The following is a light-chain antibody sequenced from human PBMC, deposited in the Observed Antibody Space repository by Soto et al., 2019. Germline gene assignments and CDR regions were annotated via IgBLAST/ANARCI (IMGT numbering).Light chain of an antibody. CDR3: HQYYRSPYT. CDR1: QSLLYTSNNKNY. Sequence: DIVMTQSPDSLAVSLGERTTINCKSSQSLLYTSNNKNYLAWYQQKPGQPPRLLIFWASTRASGVPDRFGGSGSGTDFTLTISSLQAEDVAVYYCHQYYRSPYTFGQGTKLEIK. V-gene: IGKV4-1*01. J-gene: IGKJ2*01. CDR2: WAS.